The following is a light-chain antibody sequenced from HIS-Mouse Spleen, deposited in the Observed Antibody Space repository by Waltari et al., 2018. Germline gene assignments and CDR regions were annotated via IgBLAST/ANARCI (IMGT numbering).Light chain of an antibody. CDR3: SSYAGSNNVV. CDR1: SSDVGGSNY. Sequence: QSALTQPPSASGSPGQSVTIPCTGTSSDVGGSNYVSWYQQHPGKAPKLMIYEVSKRPSGVPDRFSGSKSGNTASLTVSGLQAEDEADYYCSSYAGSNNVVFGGGTKLTVL. V-gene: IGLV2-8*01. J-gene: IGLJ2*01. CDR2: EVS.